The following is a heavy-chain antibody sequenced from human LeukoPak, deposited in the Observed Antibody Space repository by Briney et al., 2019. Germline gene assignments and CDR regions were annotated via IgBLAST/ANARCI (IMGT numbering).Heavy chain of an antibody. CDR3: ANSYYYDSSGYPEPIDY. D-gene: IGHD3-22*01. Sequence: GALRLSCAASGFTFSSYAMSWVRQAPGKGLEWVSAISGSGGSTYYADSVKGRFTISRDNSKNTLYLQMNSLGAEDTAVYYCANSYYYDSSGYPEPIDYWGQGTLVTVSS. J-gene: IGHJ4*02. CDR1: GFTFSSYA. V-gene: IGHV3-23*01. CDR2: ISGSGGST.